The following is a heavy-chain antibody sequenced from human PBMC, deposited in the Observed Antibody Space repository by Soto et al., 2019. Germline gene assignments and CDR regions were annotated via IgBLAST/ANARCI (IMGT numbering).Heavy chain of an antibody. Sequence: GESLKISCKGSGYSFTSYWIGWVRQMPGKGLEWMGIIYPGDSDTRYSPSFQGQVTISADKSITTAYLQWSSLKASDTAMYYCARAPSGGWEEQLVPTSSWSHYFDYWGQGTLVTVSS. CDR3: ARAPSGGWEEQLVPTSSWSHYFDY. V-gene: IGHV5-51*01. CDR1: GYSFTSYW. CDR2: IYPGDSDT. J-gene: IGHJ4*02. D-gene: IGHD6-13*01.